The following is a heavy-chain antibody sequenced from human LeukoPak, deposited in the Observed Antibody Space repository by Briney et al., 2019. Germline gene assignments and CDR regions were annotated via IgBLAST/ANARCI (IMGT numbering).Heavy chain of an antibody. CDR2: IYASGST. J-gene: IGHJ4*02. CDR1: GYSIRSGYY. V-gene: IGHV4-61*02. D-gene: IGHD3-22*01. CDR3: ARTLYDSSGYYFDC. Sequence: PSETLSLSCDVSGYSIRSGYYWSWIRQPAGKGLEWIGRIYASGSTNYNPSLKSRVTISVDTSKDQFSLKLSSVTAADTAVYYCARTLYDSSGYYFDCWGQGTLVTVSS.